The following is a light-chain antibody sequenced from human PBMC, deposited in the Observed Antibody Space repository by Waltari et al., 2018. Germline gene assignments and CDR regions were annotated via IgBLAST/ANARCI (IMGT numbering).Light chain of an antibody. J-gene: IGLJ2*01. CDR2: QDV. V-gene: IGLV3-1*01. CDR3: QAWDSSTGV. CDR1: NLGDKF. Sequence: SYELTQPPSVSVYPGQTASITCSGDNLGDKFACWYQQEPGQSPVLVIYQDVKRPSGIPERFSGSKSGNTATLTISGTQAMDEADYYCQAWDSSTGVFGGGTKLTGL.